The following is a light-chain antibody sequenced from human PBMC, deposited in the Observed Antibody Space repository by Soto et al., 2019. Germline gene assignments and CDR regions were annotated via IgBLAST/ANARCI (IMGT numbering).Light chain of an antibody. CDR1: QSISSY. V-gene: IGKV1-39*01. CDR2: AAS. Sequence: EIQMTQSPSSLSASVGDRVTITCRASQSISSYLNWYQQKPGKAPKLLIYAASSLQSGVPSRFSGSGSGTDFTLTISSLQPEDFATYYCQQSYSTPQMYTFGQGTKVDIK. J-gene: IGKJ2*01. CDR3: QQSYSTPQMYT.